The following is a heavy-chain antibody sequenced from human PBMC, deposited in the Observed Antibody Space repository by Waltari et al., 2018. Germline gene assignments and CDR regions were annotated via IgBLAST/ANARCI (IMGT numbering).Heavy chain of an antibody. Sequence: QVQLVQSGAEVKKPGASVTVSCKASGYTFTSYAMHWLRQAPGQRLEWMGWINAGNGNTKYSQKFQGRVTITRDTSASTAYMELSSMRAEETAVYYCAVEDYDERSGKDHWGQGTRVTGSS. CDR3: AVEDYDERSGKDH. D-gene: IGHD3-22*01. CDR1: GYTFTSYA. CDR2: INAGNGNT. J-gene: IGHJ4*02. V-gene: IGHV1-3*01.